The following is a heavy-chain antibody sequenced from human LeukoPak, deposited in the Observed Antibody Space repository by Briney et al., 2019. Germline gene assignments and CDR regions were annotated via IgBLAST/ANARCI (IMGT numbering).Heavy chain of an antibody. CDR3: AREVSVWNYFDY. CDR1: GFTVSSNY. D-gene: IGHD5/OR15-5a*01. CDR2: IYSGGST. V-gene: IGHV3-66*02. Sequence: PGGSLRLSCAASGFTVSSNYMSWVRQAPGKGLEWVSVIYSGGSTYYADSVKGRFTISRDNFKNTLYLQMNSLRAEDTAVYYCAREVSVWNYFDYWGQGTLVTVSS. J-gene: IGHJ4*02.